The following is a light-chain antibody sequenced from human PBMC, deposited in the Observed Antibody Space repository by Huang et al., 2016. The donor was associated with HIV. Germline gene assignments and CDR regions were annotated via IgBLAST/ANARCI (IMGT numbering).Light chain of an antibody. V-gene: IGKV3-15*01. J-gene: IGKJ4*01. Sequence: EIVMTQSPATLSVSPGQRVTLSCRANRSVSTNLAWYQQRHGQAPRLLIYGSSTSAPGIPARCSGSGSGTDFSLTISSLQSEDFALYYCHQYNNWLLSFGGGTRV. CDR3: HQYNNWLLS. CDR1: RSVSTN. CDR2: GSS.